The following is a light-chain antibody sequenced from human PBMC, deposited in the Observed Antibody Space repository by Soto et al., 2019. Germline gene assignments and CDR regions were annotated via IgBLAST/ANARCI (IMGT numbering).Light chain of an antibody. Sequence: EIVMTQSPDTLSVSPGERATLSCRASQSVSRNLAWYQQKPCQAPRLLIFGASTRAAGVPPKFSGSGSGTEFTLTISSLQSEDFALYYCQQYNTWPPVFTFGPGTKVGIK. V-gene: IGKV3-15*01. CDR3: QQYNTWPPVFT. J-gene: IGKJ3*01. CDR1: QSVSRN. CDR2: GAS.